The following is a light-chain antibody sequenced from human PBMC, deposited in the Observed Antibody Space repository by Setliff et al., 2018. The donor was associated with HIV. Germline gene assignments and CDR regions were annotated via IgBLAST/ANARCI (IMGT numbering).Light chain of an antibody. Sequence: QSVLAQPASVSGSPGQSITISCTGTSSDVGGYNYVSWYQQHPGKAPKLMIYEVSNRPSGVSNRFSGSKSGNTASLTISGLQAEDEADYYCSSYTSSSTPGVFGGGTKVTV. CDR3: SSYTSSSTPGV. CDR1: SSDVGGYNY. V-gene: IGLV2-14*01. CDR2: EVS. J-gene: IGLJ2*01.